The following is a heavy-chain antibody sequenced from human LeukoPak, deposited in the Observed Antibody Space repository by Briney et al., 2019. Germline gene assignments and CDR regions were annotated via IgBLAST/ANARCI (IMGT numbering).Heavy chain of an antibody. D-gene: IGHD2-2*01. Sequence: SVKVSCKASGGTFSSYAISWVRQAPGQGLEWMGGIIPIFGTANYAQKFQGRVTITADESTSTAYMELSSLRSEDTAVYYCARGISDIVVVPAAMSYYMDVWGKGTTVTVSS. CDR2: IIPIFGTA. CDR1: GGTFSSYA. J-gene: IGHJ6*03. CDR3: ARGISDIVVVPAAMSYYMDV. V-gene: IGHV1-69*13.